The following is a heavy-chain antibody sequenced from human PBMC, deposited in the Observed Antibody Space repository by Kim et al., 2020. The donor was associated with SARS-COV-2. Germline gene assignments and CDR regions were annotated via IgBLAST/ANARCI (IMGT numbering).Heavy chain of an antibody. V-gene: IGHV3-23*01. CDR3: AKLSGTYYYDSSHLDY. CDR2: ISGSGGST. CDR1: GFTFSSYA. D-gene: IGHD3-22*01. J-gene: IGHJ4*02. Sequence: GGSLRLSCAASGFTFSSYAMSWVRQAPGNGLEWVSAISGSGGSTYYADSVKGRFTISRDNSKNTLYLQMNSLRAEDTAVYYCAKLSGTYYYDSSHLDYWGQGTLVTVSS.